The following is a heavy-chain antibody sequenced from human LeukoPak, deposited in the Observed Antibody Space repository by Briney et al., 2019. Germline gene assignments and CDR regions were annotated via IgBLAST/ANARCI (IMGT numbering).Heavy chain of an antibody. Sequence: SETLSLTCTVSGHSIANTHFYWGWIRQPPGKGLEWIGDIYYTGSSYYTPSLKSRVTISVDTSKNQFSLKLSSVTAADTAVYYCARDFWEMATMPDYYFDYWGQGTLVTVSS. CDR2: IYYTGSS. V-gene: IGHV4-39*07. J-gene: IGHJ4*02. D-gene: IGHD5-24*01. CDR1: GHSIANTHFY. CDR3: ARDFWEMATMPDYYFDY.